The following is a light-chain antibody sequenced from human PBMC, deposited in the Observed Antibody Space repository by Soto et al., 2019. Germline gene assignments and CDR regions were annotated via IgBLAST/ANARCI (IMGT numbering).Light chain of an antibody. CDR2: YDS. CDR1: NIGSKS. Sequence: SYELTQPPSVSVAPGKTARITCGGNNIGSKSVHWYQQKPGQAPVLVIYYDSDRPSGIPERFSGSNSGNTATLTLSRVEAGDEADSYCQVWDSSSDHVVFGGGTKLTVL. CDR3: QVWDSSSDHVV. V-gene: IGLV3-21*04. J-gene: IGLJ2*01.